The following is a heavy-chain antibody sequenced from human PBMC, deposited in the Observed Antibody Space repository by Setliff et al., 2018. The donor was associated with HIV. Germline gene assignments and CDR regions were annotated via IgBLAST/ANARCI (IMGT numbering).Heavy chain of an antibody. J-gene: IGHJ3*01. Sequence: SLKISCAASGFTFDDYAMHWGRQSTGKGLEWVAGITWDSKRIAYADSVKGRFTISRDNAKNQLYLEMNSLETDDTALHYCAKDYGDGHNWGAFDVWGQGAMVTVSS. CDR3: AKDYGDGHNWGAFDV. V-gene: IGHV3-9*01. CDR2: ITWDSKRI. CDR1: GFTFDDYA. D-gene: IGHD1-1*01.